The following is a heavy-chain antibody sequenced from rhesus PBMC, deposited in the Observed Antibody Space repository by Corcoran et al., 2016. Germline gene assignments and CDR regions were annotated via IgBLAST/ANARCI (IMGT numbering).Heavy chain of an antibody. Sequence: EVQLVQSGPEVKRPGESLKISCKTSGYSFTSYWITWVRQMPGKGLEWLGAIAPSDSAPRYSPSFTCQVTISADKSISTTYLQWSSLKSSDSATYYCAKVVVSYWYFDLWGPGTPITISS. CDR2: IAPSDSAP. J-gene: IGHJ2*01. CDR1: GYSFTSYW. D-gene: IGHD2-39*02. CDR3: AKVVVSYWYFDL. V-gene: IGHV5-2*01.